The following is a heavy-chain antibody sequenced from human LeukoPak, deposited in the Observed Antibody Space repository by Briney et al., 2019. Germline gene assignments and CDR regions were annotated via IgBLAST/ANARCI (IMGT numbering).Heavy chain of an antibody. J-gene: IGHJ4*02. CDR2: IYYSGST. D-gene: IGHD3-10*01. CDR1: GGSISSYY. V-gene: IGHV4-59*12. Sequence: SETLSLTCSVSGGSISSYYWSWIRQPPGKGLEWIGYIYYSGSTNYNPSLKSRVTISVDTSKNQFSLKLSSVTAADTAVYYCARIGRRGLGYWGQGTLVTVSS. CDR3: ARIGRRGLGY.